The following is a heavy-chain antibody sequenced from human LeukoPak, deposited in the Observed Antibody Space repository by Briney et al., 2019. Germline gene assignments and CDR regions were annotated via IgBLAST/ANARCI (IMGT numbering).Heavy chain of an antibody. J-gene: IGHJ4*02. CDR3: AKEIFSGLLYIDY. D-gene: IGHD5-12*01. V-gene: IGHV3-23*01. CDR1: GFTFSSYA. Sequence: PGGSLRLSCAASGFTFSSYAMNWVRQAPGKGLEWVSAITDAVGNTHYADSVKGRFTISSDNSKNTVYLQMNSLRPEDMAVYYCAKEIFSGLLYIDYWGQGTLVTVSS. CDR2: ITDAVGNT.